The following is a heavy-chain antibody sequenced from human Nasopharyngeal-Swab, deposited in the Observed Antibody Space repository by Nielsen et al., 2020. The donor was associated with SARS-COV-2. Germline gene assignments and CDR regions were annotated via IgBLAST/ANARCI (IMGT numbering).Heavy chain of an antibody. CDR3: ARDQASIAAMAY. V-gene: IGHV3-33*01. J-gene: IGHJ4*02. CDR1: GFTFSSYG. Sequence: GGSLRLSCAASGFTFSSYGMHWVRQAPGKGLEWVAVIWYDGSNKYYADSVKGRFTISRDNSKNTLYLQMNSLRAEDTAVYYCARDQASIAAMAYWGQGTLVTVSS. CDR2: IWYDGSNK. D-gene: IGHD6-13*01.